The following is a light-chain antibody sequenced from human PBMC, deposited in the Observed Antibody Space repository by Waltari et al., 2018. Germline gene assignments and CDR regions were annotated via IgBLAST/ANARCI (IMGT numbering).Light chain of an antibody. CDR2: NDN. Sequence: QSVLTQPPSASGTPGQRVTISCSGSGSNIGINTVNWYQQLPGTDTKLLIYNDNQRPSGVPDRFSGSKSCSSASLAISGLQSDDEANYYCAAWDDSLNGLSFGTGTRVTVL. CDR1: GSNIGINT. J-gene: IGLJ1*01. V-gene: IGLV1-44*01. CDR3: AAWDDSLNGLS.